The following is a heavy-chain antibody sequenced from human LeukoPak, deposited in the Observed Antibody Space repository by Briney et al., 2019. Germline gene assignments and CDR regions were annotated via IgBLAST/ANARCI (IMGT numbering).Heavy chain of an antibody. D-gene: IGHD2-2*01. V-gene: IGHV4-59*01. CDR1: GGSISSYY. J-gene: IGHJ5*02. Sequence: SETLSLTCTVSGGSISSYYWSWIRQPPGKGLEWIGYIYYSGSTNYNPSLKSRVTISVDTSKNQFSLELSSVTAADTAVYYCARENIVVVPAAIHNWFDPWGQGTLVTVSS. CDR3: ARENIVVVPAAIHNWFDP. CDR2: IYYSGST.